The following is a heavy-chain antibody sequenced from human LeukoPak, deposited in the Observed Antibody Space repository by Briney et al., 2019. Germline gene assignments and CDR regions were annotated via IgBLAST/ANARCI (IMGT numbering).Heavy chain of an antibody. D-gene: IGHD3-22*01. CDR1: GFTFSSYA. CDR3: ARDKYYYDSSGFYDY. J-gene: IGHJ4*02. Sequence: GGSLRLSCAASGFTFSSYAMSWVRQAPGKGLEWVSAISGSGGSTYYADSVKGRFTISRDNSKNTLYLQMNSLRAEDTAVYYCARDKYYYDSSGFYDYWGQGTLVTVSS. V-gene: IGHV3-23*01. CDR2: ISGSGGST.